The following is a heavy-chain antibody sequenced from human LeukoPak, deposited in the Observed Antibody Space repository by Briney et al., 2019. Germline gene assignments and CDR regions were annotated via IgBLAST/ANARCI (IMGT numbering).Heavy chain of an antibody. CDR1: GFTFSSYS. CDR2: IKQDGSEK. D-gene: IGHD6-6*01. Sequence: TGGSLRLSCAASGFTFSSYSMNWVRQAPGKGLEWVANIKQDGSEKYYVDSVKGRFTISRDNAKNSLYLQMNSLRAEDTAVYYCAREESSIAARPFDYWGQGTLVTVSS. J-gene: IGHJ4*02. CDR3: AREESSIAARPFDY. V-gene: IGHV3-7*01.